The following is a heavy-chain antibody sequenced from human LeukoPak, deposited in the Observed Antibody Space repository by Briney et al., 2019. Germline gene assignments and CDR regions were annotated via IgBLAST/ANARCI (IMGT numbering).Heavy chain of an antibody. CDR1: GGTFSSYA. D-gene: IGHD3-10*01. Sequence: ASVKVSCKASGGTFSSYAISWVRQAPGQGLEWMGGIIPIFGTANYAQKFQGRVTITADESTSTAYMELSSLRSEDTAVHYCARDLFYSVSGTYYNVGRVFNYWGQGTLVTVSS. CDR3: ARDLFYSVSGTYYNVGRVFNY. V-gene: IGHV1-69*13. CDR2: IIPIFGTA. J-gene: IGHJ4*02.